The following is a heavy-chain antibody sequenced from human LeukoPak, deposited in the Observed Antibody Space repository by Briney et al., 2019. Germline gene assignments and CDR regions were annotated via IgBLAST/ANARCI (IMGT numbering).Heavy chain of an antibody. D-gene: IGHD2-2*01. CDR2: INGYDGNT. CDR1: GGTFSSYA. J-gene: IGHJ4*02. Sequence: ASVKVSCKASGGTFSSYAISWVRQAPGQGLEWMGRINGYDGNTKYAQKFQGRVTLTTDTSTSTAHMELRSLISDDTAVYYCARALEMYSTSWDLDYWGQGTLVTVSS. V-gene: IGHV1-18*01. CDR3: ARALEMYSTSWDLDY.